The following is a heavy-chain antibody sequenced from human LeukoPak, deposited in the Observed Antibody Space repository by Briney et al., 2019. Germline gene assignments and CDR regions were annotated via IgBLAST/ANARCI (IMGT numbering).Heavy chain of an antibody. J-gene: IGHJ6*04. CDR1: GFSVSTNH. CDR3: ARDREVVTAKAQMDV. D-gene: IGHD2-21*02. Sequence: HPGGSLRLSCAVSGFSVSTNHTSWVRQAPGKGLEWVSVIYIDGNTYYADSVKGRFTISRDNSKNTVFLQMNSLRAEDTAVYYCARDREVVTAKAQMDVWGKGTTVTVFS. V-gene: IGHV3-53*01. CDR2: IYIDGNT.